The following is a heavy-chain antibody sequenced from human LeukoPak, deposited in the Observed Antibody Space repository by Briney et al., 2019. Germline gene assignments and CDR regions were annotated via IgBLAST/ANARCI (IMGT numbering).Heavy chain of an antibody. CDR2: IRSKAYGGTT. Sequence: GGSLRLSCTASGFTFGDYAMSWVRQAQGKGLEWVGCIRSKAYGGTTEYAASVKGRFTISRDDSKSIAYLQMNSLKTEDTAVYYCTGKNDVDYYYYYGMDVWGQGTTVTVSS. CDR1: GFTFGDYA. D-gene: IGHD1-1*01. V-gene: IGHV3-49*04. J-gene: IGHJ6*02. CDR3: TGKNDVDYYYYYGMDV.